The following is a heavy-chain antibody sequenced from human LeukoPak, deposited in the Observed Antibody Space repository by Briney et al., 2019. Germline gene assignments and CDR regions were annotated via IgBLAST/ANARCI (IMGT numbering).Heavy chain of an antibody. CDR2: VNHSGYT. J-gene: IGHJ4*02. CDR1: GVSFNTYY. D-gene: IGHD4-17*01. CDR3: ARQLYGSDY. V-gene: IGHV4-34*01. Sequence: SETLSLTCGVSGVSFNTYYWSWIRQFPEKGLEWIGEVNHSGYTNYNPSLKSRVTISVDTSKNQFSLKLRSVTAADTAVYYCARQLYGSDYWGQGTLVTVSS.